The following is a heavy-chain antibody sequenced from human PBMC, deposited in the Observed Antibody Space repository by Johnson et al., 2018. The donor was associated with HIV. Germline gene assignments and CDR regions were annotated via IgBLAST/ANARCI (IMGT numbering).Heavy chain of an antibody. V-gene: IGHV3-30*04. Sequence: QVQLVESGGGVVQPGRSLRLSCAASGFTFSSYAMHWVRQAPGKGLEWVAVISYDGSNKYYADSVKGRFTISRDNSKNTLYLHMNSLRAEDTAVYYCARDKGNYDILTGYYNVGAFDMWGQGTMVTVSS. D-gene: IGHD3-9*01. J-gene: IGHJ3*02. CDR1: GFTFSSYA. CDR3: ARDKGNYDILTGYYNVGAFDM. CDR2: ISYDGSNK.